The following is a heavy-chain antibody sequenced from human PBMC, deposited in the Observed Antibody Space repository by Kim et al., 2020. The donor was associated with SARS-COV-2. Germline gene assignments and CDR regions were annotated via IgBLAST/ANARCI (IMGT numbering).Heavy chain of an antibody. D-gene: IGHD6-13*01. J-gene: IGHJ6*02. CDR2: INHSGST. V-gene: IGHV4-34*01. CDR3: ASINGYSSSWYGMDV. Sequence: SETLSLTCAVYGGSFSGYYWSWIRQPPGKGLEWIGEINHSGSTNYNPSLKSRVTISVDTSKNQFSLKLSSVTAADTAVYYCASINGYSSSWYGMDVWGQGTTVTVSS. CDR1: GGSFSGYY.